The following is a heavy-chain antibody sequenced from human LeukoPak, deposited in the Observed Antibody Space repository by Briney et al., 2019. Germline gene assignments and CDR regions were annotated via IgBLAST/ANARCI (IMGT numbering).Heavy chain of an antibody. CDR1: GYTFTGYH. J-gene: IGHJ3*02. Sequence: GASVKVSCKASGYTFTGYHMHWVRQAPGQGLEWMGWIGTYNGNTKYAQEFQGRVTMTTDTSTSTGYMELRNLRSDDTAVYFCVREWDHTRMTFDIWGQGTMVTVSS. CDR3: VREWDHTRMTFDI. CDR2: IGTYNGNT. D-gene: IGHD1-26*01. V-gene: IGHV1-18*04.